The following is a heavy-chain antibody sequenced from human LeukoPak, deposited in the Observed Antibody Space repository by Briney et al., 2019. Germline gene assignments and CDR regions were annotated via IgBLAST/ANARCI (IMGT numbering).Heavy chain of an antibody. J-gene: IGHJ3*02. D-gene: IGHD5-24*01. CDR1: GFTFMTYS. V-gene: IGHV3-21*01. CDR3: ARDRFRRDGYNYGRDGAFDI. CDR2: ISSTSSSYI. Sequence: GGSLRLSCAASGFTFMTYSMNWVRQAPGKGLEWVSSISSTSSSYIYYADSVKGRFTISRDNSKNTLYLQMNSLRAEDTAVYYCARDRFRRDGYNYGRDGAFDIWGQGTMVTVSS.